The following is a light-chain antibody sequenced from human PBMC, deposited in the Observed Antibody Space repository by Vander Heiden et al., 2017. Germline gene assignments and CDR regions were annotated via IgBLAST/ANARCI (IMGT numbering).Light chain of an antibody. CDR3: QQYHSPWT. V-gene: IGKV1-5*01. CDR1: QSVHYY. Sequence: DIQMTQSPSSLSASVGDRVTVTCQASQSVHYYLAWFQQKPGKAPKLLIPNASNLESGVPARFSGSGSGTEFTLTITRLQADDVAIYFCQQYHSPWTFGQGTKLE. CDR2: NAS. J-gene: IGKJ1*01.